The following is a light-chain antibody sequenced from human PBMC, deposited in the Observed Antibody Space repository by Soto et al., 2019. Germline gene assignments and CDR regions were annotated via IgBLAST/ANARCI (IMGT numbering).Light chain of an antibody. Sequence: QTVVTQEPSLTVSPGGTVTLTCASSTGAVTSGYYPNWFQQKAGQAPRVLIYSTSNKHSWTPARFSGSLLGGEAALTLSGVQPEDEAEYYCLLFYGDAWVFGGGTKLTVL. CDR2: STS. J-gene: IGLJ3*02. CDR3: LLFYGDAWV. CDR1: TGAVTSGYY. V-gene: IGLV7-43*01.